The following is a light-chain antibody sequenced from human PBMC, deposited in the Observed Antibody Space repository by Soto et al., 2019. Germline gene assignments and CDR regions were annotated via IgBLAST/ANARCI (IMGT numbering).Light chain of an antibody. CDR1: QSVSSD. J-gene: IGKJ1*01. CDR2: AAS. V-gene: IGKV3-15*01. CDR3: QQYTNWPPWT. Sequence: EIVVTQSPAPLSVSPGERATLSCRASQSVSSDLAWYQQKPGQAPRLLIYAASNRATGIPARFSGSGSGTEFTLTISSLQSEDFAVYYCQQYTNWPPWTFGQGTKVEIK.